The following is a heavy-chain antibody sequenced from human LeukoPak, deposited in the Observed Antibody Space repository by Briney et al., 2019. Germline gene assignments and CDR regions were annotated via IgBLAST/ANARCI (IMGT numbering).Heavy chain of an antibody. J-gene: IGHJ5*02. CDR3: AKDMEGSGYYGYWFDP. CDR2: ISGSGGST. CDR1: GFTFSSYA. D-gene: IGHD3-22*01. Sequence: KPGGSLRLSCAASGFTFSSYAMSWVRQAPGKGLEWVSAISGSGGSTYYADSVKGRFTISRDNSKNTLYLQMNSLRAEDTAVYYCAKDMEGSGYYGYWFDPWGQGTLVTVSS. V-gene: IGHV3-23*01.